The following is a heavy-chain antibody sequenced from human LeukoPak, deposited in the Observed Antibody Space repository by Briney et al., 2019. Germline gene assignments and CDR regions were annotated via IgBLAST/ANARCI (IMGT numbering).Heavy chain of an antibody. Sequence: SETLSLTCSVYGGSFSGYYWSWIRQAPGKGLEWIAEINHSGGTNYNPSLKSRVTISVDTSKNQFSLKLTSVTAADTAVYYCARPGSYYDSSGYVDAFDVWGQGTMVTVSS. CDR3: ARPGSYYDSSGYVDAFDV. V-gene: IGHV4-34*01. J-gene: IGHJ3*01. CDR1: GGSFSGYY. D-gene: IGHD3-22*01. CDR2: INHSGGT.